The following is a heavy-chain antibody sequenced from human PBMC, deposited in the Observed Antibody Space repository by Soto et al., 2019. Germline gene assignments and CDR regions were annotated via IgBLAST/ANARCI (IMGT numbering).Heavy chain of an antibody. V-gene: IGHV4-34*01. CDR3: ARGSNIVVVPAARNNWFDP. D-gene: IGHD2-2*01. CDR1: GGSFSGYY. J-gene: IGHJ5*02. Sequence: SETLSLTCAVYGGSFSGYYWSWIRQPPGKGLEWIGEINHSGSTNYNPSLKSRVTISVDTSKNQFSLKLSSVTAADTAVYYCARGSNIVVVPAARNNWFDPWGQGTLVTVSS. CDR2: INHSGST.